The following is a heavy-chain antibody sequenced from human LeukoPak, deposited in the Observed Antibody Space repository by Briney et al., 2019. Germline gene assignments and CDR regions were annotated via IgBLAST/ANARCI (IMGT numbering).Heavy chain of an antibody. V-gene: IGHV3-30*04. CDR2: ISYDGSNK. J-gene: IGHJ4*02. CDR3: ARSSSRYCSGGSCYSGVLGYFDY. D-gene: IGHD2-15*01. Sequence: GRSLRLSCAASGFTFSSYAMHWVRQAPGKGLEWVAVISYDGSNKYYADSVKGRFTISRDNAKNSLYLQMNSLRAEDTAVYYCARSSSRYCSGGSCYSGVLGYFDYWGQGTLVTVSS. CDR1: GFTFSSYA.